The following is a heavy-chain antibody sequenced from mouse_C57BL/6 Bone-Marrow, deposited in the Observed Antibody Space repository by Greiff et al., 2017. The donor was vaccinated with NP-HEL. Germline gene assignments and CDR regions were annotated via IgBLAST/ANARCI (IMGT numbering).Heavy chain of an antibody. J-gene: IGHJ2*01. CDR2: ISDGGSYT. CDR3: AREPLLFYYGSSYPFDY. CDR1: GFTFSSYA. V-gene: IGHV5-4*01. Sequence: EVKLVESGGGLVKPGGSLKLSCAASGFTFSSYAMSWVRQTPEKRLEWVATISDGGSYTYYPDNVKGRFTISSDTAKNNLYLQMSHLKSEDTAMYYCAREPLLFYYGSSYPFDYWGQGTTLTVSS. D-gene: IGHD1-1*01.